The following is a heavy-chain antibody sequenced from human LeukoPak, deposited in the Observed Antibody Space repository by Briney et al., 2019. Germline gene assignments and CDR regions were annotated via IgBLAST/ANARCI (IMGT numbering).Heavy chain of an antibody. D-gene: IGHD2-8*02. J-gene: IGHJ5*02. CDR3: ARDRVVYAIEGFDP. Sequence: ASAKVSCKASGGTFSSYAISWVRQAPGQGLEWMGGIIPIFGTANYAQKVQGRVTITADESTSTAYMELSSLRSEDTAVYYCARDRVVYAIEGFDPWGQGTLVTVSS. CDR2: IIPIFGTA. CDR1: GGTFSSYA. V-gene: IGHV1-69*13.